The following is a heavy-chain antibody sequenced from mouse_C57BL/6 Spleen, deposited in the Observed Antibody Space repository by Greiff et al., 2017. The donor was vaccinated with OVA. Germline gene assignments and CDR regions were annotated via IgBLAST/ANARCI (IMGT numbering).Heavy chain of an antibody. CDR3: ARGRYGDDYFDY. D-gene: IGHD2-14*01. J-gene: IGHJ2*01. CDR1: GYAFTNYL. CDR2: INPGSGGT. V-gene: IGHV1-54*01. Sequence: QVQLQQSGAELVRPGTSVKVSCKASGYAFTNYLIEWVKQRPGQGLEWIGVINPGSGGTNYNEKFKGKATLTADKSSSTAYMQLSSLTSEDSAVYICARGRYGDDYFDYWGQGTTRTVSS.